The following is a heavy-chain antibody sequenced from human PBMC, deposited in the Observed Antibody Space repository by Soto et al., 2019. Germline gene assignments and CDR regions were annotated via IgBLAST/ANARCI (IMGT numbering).Heavy chain of an antibody. CDR1: GGSITSSSHF. CDR2: IYFTGNT. J-gene: IGHJ5*02. Sequence: PSETLSLTCSASGGSITSSSHFWGWVRQPTGKGLEWIGTIYFTGNTYYTPSLKSRPTTSIDTSKTQFSLRLNSVTAADTVVYYCAGQTFTIAAASYGRSNWFDPWGPGTLVTVSS. D-gene: IGHD6-25*01. CDR3: AGQTFTIAAASYGRSNWFDP. V-gene: IGHV4-39*01.